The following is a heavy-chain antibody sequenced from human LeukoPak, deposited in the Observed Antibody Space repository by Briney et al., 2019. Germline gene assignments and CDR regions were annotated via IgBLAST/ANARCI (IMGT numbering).Heavy chain of an antibody. J-gene: IGHJ6*03. V-gene: IGHV4-39*07. CDR1: GASISSSSYY. CDR2: IYYSGST. CDR3: AREEPGEYYDILTGYYKKRYYYYYMDV. D-gene: IGHD3-9*01. Sequence: SETLSLTCTVSGASISSSSYYWAWIRQPPGKGLEWIGNIYYSGSTYYNPSLKSRVTISVDTSKNQFSLKLSSVTAADTAVYYCAREEPGEYYDILTGYYKKRYYYYYMDVWGKGTTVTVSS.